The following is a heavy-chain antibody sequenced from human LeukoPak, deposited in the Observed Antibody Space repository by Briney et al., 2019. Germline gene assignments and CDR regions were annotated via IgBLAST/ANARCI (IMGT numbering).Heavy chain of an antibody. J-gene: IGHJ4*02. D-gene: IGHD3-22*01. CDR1: GGTFSSYA. Sequence: SVKVSCKASGGTFSSYAISWVRQAPGQGLEWMGGIIPIFGTANYAQKFQGRVTITTDESTSTAYMELSSLRAEDTAVYYCAKDPYYYDSSGYLDLDYWGQGTLVTVSS. CDR3: AKDPYYYDSSGYLDLDY. V-gene: IGHV1-69*05. CDR2: IIPIFGTA.